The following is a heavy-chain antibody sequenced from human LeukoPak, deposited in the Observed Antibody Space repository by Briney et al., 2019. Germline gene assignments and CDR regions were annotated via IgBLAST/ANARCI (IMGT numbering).Heavy chain of an antibody. CDR3: ARGPPYYYDSSGYSDY. J-gene: IGHJ4*02. CDR1: GFTFSSYE. CDR2: ISSSGSTI. D-gene: IGHD3-22*01. Sequence: GGSLRLSCAASGFTFSSYEMNWVRQAPGKGLEWVSYISSSGSTIYYADSVKGRFTISRDNAKNSLYLQMNSLRAEDTAVYYCARGPPYYYDSSGYSDYWGREPWSPSPQ. V-gene: IGHV3-48*03.